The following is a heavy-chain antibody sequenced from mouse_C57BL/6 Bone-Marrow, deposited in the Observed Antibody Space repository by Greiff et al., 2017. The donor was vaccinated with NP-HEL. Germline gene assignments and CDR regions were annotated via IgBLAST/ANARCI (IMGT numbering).Heavy chain of an antibody. CDR2: INPSTGGT. CDR1: GYSFTGYY. J-gene: IGHJ2*01. D-gene: IGHD2-1*01. Sequence: EVKLVESGPELVKPGASVKISCKASGYSFTGYYMNWVKQSPEKSLEWIGEINPSTGGTTYNQKFKAKATLTVDKSSSTAYMQLKSLTSEDSAVYCCAREGYGNYLGYWGQGTTLTVST. V-gene: IGHV1-42*01. CDR3: AREGYGNYLGY.